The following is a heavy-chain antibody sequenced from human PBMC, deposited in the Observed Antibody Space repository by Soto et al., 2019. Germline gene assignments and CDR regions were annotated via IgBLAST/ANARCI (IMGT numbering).Heavy chain of an antibody. Sequence: SETLSLTCPVSGGSISSYYWGWIRQPPGKGLEWIGSIYYSGSTYYNPSLKSRVTISVDTSKNQFSLKLSSVTAADTAVYYCARGKYYYDSSGRPSAMDVWGQGTTVTVSS. CDR3: ARGKYYYDSSGRPSAMDV. V-gene: IGHV4-39*01. CDR2: IYYSGST. CDR1: GGSISSYY. J-gene: IGHJ6*02. D-gene: IGHD3-22*01.